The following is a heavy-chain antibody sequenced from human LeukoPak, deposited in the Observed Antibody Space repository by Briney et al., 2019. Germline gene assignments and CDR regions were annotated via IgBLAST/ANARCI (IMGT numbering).Heavy chain of an antibody. CDR1: GGSISSGDYY. D-gene: IGHD6-19*01. J-gene: IGHJ4*02. Sequence: SETLSLTCTVSGGSISSGDYYWSWIRQPPGKGLEWIGYIYYSGSTYYNPSLKSRVTISVDTSKNQFSLKLSSVTAADTAVYYCARDRRYSSDWYVGGFDYWGQGTLVTVSS. V-gene: IGHV4-30-4*01. CDR2: IYYSGST. CDR3: ARDRRYSSDWYVGGFDY.